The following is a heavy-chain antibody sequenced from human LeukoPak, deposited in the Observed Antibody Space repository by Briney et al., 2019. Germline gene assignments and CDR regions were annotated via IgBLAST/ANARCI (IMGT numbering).Heavy chain of an antibody. V-gene: IGHV4-34*01. CDR3: ARGIKMKLLRDLMWFDP. D-gene: IGHD2-15*01. J-gene: IGHJ5*02. Sequence: PSETLSLTCAVSGGSFSGYYWSWIRQPPGKGLEWIGEINHSGSTNYNPSLKSRVTISVDTSKNQFSLKLSSVTAADTAVYYCARGIKMKLLRDLMWFDPWGQGTLVTVSS. CDR2: INHSGST. CDR1: GGSFSGYY.